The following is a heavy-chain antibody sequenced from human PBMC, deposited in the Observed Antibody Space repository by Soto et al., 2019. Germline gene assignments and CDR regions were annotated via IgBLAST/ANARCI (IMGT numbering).Heavy chain of an antibody. V-gene: IGHV1-18*01. CDR2: ISPNNGNT. Sequence: QVQLVQSGAQVKTPGASVKVSCKTSGYSFTTHGINWIRQAPGQGLEWMGWISPNNGNTHHAQRFQGRVTLTTDTSTSAAYMELKSLTTADTAVYYCARDTYGAAMGAEAFWGQGTLVAVSS. J-gene: IGHJ4*02. CDR3: ARDTYGAAMGAEAF. D-gene: IGHD3-16*01. CDR1: GYSFTTHG.